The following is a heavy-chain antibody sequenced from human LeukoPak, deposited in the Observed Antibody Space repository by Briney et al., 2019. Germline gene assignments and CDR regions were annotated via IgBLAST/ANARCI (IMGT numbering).Heavy chain of an antibody. J-gene: IGHJ4*02. CDR2: IYYSGST. V-gene: IGHV4-31*03. CDR3: AVVPAAHGGVDY. Sequence: PSETLSLTCTVSGGSISSGGYYWSWIRQHPGKGLEWIGYIYYSGSTNYNPSLKSRVTISVDTSKNQFSLKLSSVTAADTAVYYCAVVPAAHGGVDYLGQGTLVTVSS. CDR1: GGSISSGGYY. D-gene: IGHD2-2*01.